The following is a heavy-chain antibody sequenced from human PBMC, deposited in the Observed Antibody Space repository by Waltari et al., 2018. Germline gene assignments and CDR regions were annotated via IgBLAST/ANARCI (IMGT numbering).Heavy chain of an antibody. CDR2: ISHDGNNK. D-gene: IGHD3-10*01. CDR3: AKDLGWFRELLFYGMDV. J-gene: IGHJ6*02. V-gene: IGHV3-30*18. CDR1: GLISSSYG. Sequence: QVQLVESGGGVVQPGRSLRLSCAVSGLISSSYGMHWVRQAPGKGLEWVAVISHDGNNKYDVDAVKGRFTISRDNSKKTLYLQMNSLRAEDTAVYYCAKDLGWFRELLFYGMDVWGQGTTVTVSS.